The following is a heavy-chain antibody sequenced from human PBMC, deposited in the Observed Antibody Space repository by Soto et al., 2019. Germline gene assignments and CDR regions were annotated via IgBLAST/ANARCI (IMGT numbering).Heavy chain of an antibody. CDR1: GGSISSYY. CDR2: IYYSGST. Sequence: SETLSLTCTVSGGSISSYYWSWIRQPPGKGLEWIGYIYYSGSTNYNPSLKSRVTISVDTSKNQFSLKLSSVTAADTAVYYCARAGYSSGWATDYWGQGTLVTVS. D-gene: IGHD6-19*01. V-gene: IGHV4-59*01. J-gene: IGHJ4*02. CDR3: ARAGYSSGWATDY.